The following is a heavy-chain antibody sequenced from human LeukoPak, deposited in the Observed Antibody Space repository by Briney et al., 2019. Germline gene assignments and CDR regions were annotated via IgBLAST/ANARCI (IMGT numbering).Heavy chain of an antibody. J-gene: IGHJ4*02. CDR2: IKQDGSDK. CDR1: GFTFSTHW. V-gene: IGHV3-7*01. D-gene: IGHD5-18*01. CDR3: ARGIQLWNGDY. Sequence: PGGSLRLSCAVSGFTFSTHWMTWVRQAPGKGLEWVATIKQDGSDKYYVDSVKGRFTISRDNANNSLYLQMNSLRSEDTAVYYCARGIQLWNGDYWGQGTLVTVSS.